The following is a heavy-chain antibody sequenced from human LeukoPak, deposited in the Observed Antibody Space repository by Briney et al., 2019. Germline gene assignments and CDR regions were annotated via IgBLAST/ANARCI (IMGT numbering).Heavy chain of an antibody. CDR3: AKDMERRGSYAGD. CDR1: GFTFSSYW. Sequence: PGGSLRLSCVASGFTFSSYWMNWVRQAPGKGLEWVANIRQDGSEKYYVDSVKGRFTISRDNAKNSVYLQMNSLSAEDTAVYYCAKDMERRGSYAGDWGQGTLVTVSS. D-gene: IGHD1-26*01. CDR2: IRQDGSEK. J-gene: IGHJ4*02. V-gene: IGHV3-7*01.